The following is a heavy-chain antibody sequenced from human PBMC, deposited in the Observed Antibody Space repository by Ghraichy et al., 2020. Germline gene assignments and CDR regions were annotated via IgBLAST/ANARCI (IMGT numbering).Heavy chain of an antibody. CDR2: IRSKANSYAT. V-gene: IGHV3-73*01. CDR1: GFTFSGSA. CDR3: TSHAPYSSGWHNDY. Sequence: ESLKLSCAASGFTFSGSAMHWVRQASGKGLEWVGRIRSKANSYATAYAASVKGRFTISRDDSKNTAYLQMNSLKTEDTAVYYCTSHAPYSSGWHNDYWGQGTLVTVSS. D-gene: IGHD6-19*01. J-gene: IGHJ4*02.